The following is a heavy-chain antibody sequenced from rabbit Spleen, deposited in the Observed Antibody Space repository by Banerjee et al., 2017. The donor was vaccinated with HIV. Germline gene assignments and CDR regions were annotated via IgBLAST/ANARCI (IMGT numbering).Heavy chain of an antibody. CDR3: ARDLVTVIGWNFNL. Sequence: QSLEESGGGLVKPGASLTLTCTASGVSFTSDCYMCWVRQAPGKGLEWIACIDTGSSGFTYFASWAKGRFIMYRTSSTKVTLQMTSLTAADTATYFCARDLVTVIGWNFNLWGPGTIVTVS. CDR2: IDTGSSGFT. J-gene: IGHJ4*01. D-gene: IGHD1-1*01. V-gene: IGHV1S40*01. CDR1: GVSFTSDCY.